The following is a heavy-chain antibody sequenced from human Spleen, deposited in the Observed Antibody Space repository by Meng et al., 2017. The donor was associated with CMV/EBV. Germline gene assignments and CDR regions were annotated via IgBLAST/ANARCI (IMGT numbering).Heavy chain of an antibody. CDR1: GFTFTRYG. D-gene: IGHD2-21*02. CDR3: ARDHFYSGGDRDFHYYYGMDV. Sequence: GESLKISCAASGFTFTRYGLHWVRQAPGKALEWLAVVSFVGTNIFYADSVKGRFTISRDNSKNTLFLQMNNVRVEDTAVYYCARDHFYSGGDRDFHYYYGMDVWGQGTTVTVSS. J-gene: IGHJ6*01. CDR2: VSFVGTNI. V-gene: IGHV3-30*04.